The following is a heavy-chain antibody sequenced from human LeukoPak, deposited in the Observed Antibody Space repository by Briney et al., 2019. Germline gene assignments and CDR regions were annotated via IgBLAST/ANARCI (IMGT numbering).Heavy chain of an antibody. D-gene: IGHD3-16*02. Sequence: PGGSLRLSCAASGFTFSNAWMSWVRQAPGKGLEWVGRIQSKTDGGTRDYAAPVKGRLTISRDDSKNTLYLQMNSLKTEDTAVYYCTTGLYVWGSYRPLDYWGQGTLVTVSS. CDR3: TTGLYVWGSYRPLDY. V-gene: IGHV3-15*01. J-gene: IGHJ4*02. CDR2: IQSKTDGGTR. CDR1: GFTFSNAW.